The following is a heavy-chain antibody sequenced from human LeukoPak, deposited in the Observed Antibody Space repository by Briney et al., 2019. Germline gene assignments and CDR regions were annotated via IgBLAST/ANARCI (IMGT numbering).Heavy chain of an antibody. CDR2: ISSSSSYI. J-gene: IGHJ4*02. Sequence: GGSLRLSCAASGFTFSSYSMNWVRQAPGKGLEWVSSISSSSSYIYYADSVKGRFTISRDNTKNSLYLQMNSLRAEDTAVYYCSRDPTYYLRYGYFDYWGQGALVTVSS. CDR1: GFTFSSYS. V-gene: IGHV3-21*01. CDR3: SRDPTYYLRYGYFDY. D-gene: IGHD1-26*01.